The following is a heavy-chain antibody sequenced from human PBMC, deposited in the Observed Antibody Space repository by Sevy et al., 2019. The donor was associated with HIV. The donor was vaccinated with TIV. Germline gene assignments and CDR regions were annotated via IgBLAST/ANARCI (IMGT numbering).Heavy chain of an antibody. Sequence: GGSLRLSCAASGFTFRSDAMSWVLQAPGKGLEWVSAISGSGGSTYYADSAKGRFTISRDNSKNTVYLQMNSLRAEDTAVYYYAKEDYEGFNYWGQGTLVTVSS. V-gene: IGHV3-23*01. CDR1: GFTFRSDA. CDR2: ISGSGGST. CDR3: AKEDYEGFNY. D-gene: IGHD3-16*01. J-gene: IGHJ4*02.